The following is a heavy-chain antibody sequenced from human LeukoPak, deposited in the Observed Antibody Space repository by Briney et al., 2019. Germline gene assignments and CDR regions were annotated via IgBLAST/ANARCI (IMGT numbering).Heavy chain of an antibody. J-gene: IGHJ4*02. V-gene: IGHV4-30-2*01. CDR1: GGSISSGGYS. Sequence: SETLSLTCAVSGGSISSGGYSWSWIRQPPGKGLEWIGYIYYSGSTYYNPSLKSRVTISVDRSKNQFSLKLSSVTAADMAVYYCARGDDLLPLDYWGQGTLVTVSS. D-gene: IGHD2-21*01. CDR2: IYYSGST. CDR3: ARGDDLLPLDY.